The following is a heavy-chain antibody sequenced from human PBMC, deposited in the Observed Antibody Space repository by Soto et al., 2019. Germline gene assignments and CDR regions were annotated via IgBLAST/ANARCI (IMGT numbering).Heavy chain of an antibody. CDR2: IYYSGST. J-gene: IGHJ4*02. Sequence: NPSATLSLTCTVSGGSISSSSYYWGWIRQPPGKGLEWIGSIYYSGSTYYNPSPKSRVSISVDTSKNQFSLKLNSVTAADTAVYYCATIVGANDYWGQGALVTAPQ. CDR1: GGSISSSSYY. D-gene: IGHD1-26*01. CDR3: ATIVGANDY. V-gene: IGHV4-39*07.